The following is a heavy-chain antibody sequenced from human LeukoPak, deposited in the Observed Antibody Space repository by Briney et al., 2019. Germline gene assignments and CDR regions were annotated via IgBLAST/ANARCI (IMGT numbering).Heavy chain of an antibody. CDR1: GFTFDDYA. CDR3: ARDRGEWLDRDNCWFDP. D-gene: IGHD6-19*01. V-gene: IGHV3-9*01. J-gene: IGHJ5*02. Sequence: PGGSLRLSCAASGFTFDDYAMHWVRQAPGRGLEWVSGISWNSGSIGYADSVKGRFTISRDNAKNSLYLQMNSLRAEDTALYYCARDRGEWLDRDNCWFDPWGQGTLVTVSS. CDR2: ISWNSGSI.